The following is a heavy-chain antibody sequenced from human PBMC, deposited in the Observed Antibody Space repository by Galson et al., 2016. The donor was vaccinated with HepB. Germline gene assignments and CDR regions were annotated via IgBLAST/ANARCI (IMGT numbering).Heavy chain of an antibody. J-gene: IGHJ5*02. CDR2: IVANSVAT. CDR1: GFTFSIYT. D-gene: IGHD3-3*01. V-gene: IGHV3-23*01. CDR3: AKLKPFGRFSEWRAYHP. Sequence: SLRLSCAASGFTFSIYTMNWVRQAPGEGLEWVSSIVANSVATYYSDAVKGRFTTSRDNVENTLYLEMNNLRVDDTAVYYWAKLKPFGRFSEWRAYHPRGQGTLVTVSS.